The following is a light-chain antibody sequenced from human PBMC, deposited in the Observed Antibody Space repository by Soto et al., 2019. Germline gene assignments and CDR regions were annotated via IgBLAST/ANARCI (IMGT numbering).Light chain of an antibody. CDR1: QDLSKF. CDR2: DAS. V-gene: IGKV1-33*01. CDR3: QQYDNLQT. J-gene: IGKJ1*01. Sequence: DIQITHSPSYLSAXVGDRVTKTCLAGQDLSKFLTWYQQTPXKASKVLIYDASNLETGVTSRFSGSGYGKDFNFTISSLQPEDIATYDCQQYDNLQTFGQGTKVDI.